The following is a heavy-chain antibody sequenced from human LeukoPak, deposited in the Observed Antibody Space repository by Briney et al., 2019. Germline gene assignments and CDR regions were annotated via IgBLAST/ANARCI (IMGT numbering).Heavy chain of an antibody. Sequence: ASVKVSCKASGYTFNTYGISWVRQAPGQGLKWMGWISTYDGNTNYAQNLQGRVTMTTDTSISTAYMELSRLRSDATAVFYCAREEVIAAAGPTLDYWGQGALVTVSS. J-gene: IGHJ4*02. CDR2: ISTYDGNT. CDR1: GYTFNTYG. CDR3: AREEVIAAAGPTLDY. D-gene: IGHD6-13*01. V-gene: IGHV1-18*01.